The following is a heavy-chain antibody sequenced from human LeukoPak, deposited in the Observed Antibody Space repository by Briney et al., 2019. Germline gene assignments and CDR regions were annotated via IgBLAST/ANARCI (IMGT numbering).Heavy chain of an antibody. J-gene: IGHJ4*02. Sequence: PGGSLRLSCVASGFTFSDSAIHWVRQAAGKGLEWVGRIKSKTENYVTAYAASVKGRFTVSRDDLKNTAYLQMNNLKTEDTAVYYCIRLKDPYDYGDYVFDYWGQGTLVTVSS. D-gene: IGHD4-17*01. CDR2: IKSKTENYVT. CDR1: GFTFSDSA. V-gene: IGHV3-73*01. CDR3: IRLKDPYDYGDYVFDY.